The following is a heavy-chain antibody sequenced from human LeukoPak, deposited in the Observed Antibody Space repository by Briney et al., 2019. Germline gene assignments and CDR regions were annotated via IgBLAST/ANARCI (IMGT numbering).Heavy chain of an antibody. CDR3: VRGYNYGRFLDY. CDR1: GFPFSGYA. Sequence: GGSLRLSCAASGFPFSGYAMHWVRQAPGKGLEYVSAISSYGDTTYYADSVKGRFTISRDNSKSTLSLQMGSLRADDMAVYYCVRGYNYGRFLDYWGQGTLVTVSS. CDR2: ISSYGDTT. D-gene: IGHD1-1*01. J-gene: IGHJ4*02. V-gene: IGHV3-64*02.